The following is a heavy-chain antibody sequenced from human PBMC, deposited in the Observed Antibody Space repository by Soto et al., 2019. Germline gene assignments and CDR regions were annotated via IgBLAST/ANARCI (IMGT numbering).Heavy chain of an antibody. CDR1: GGSISSTSCY. J-gene: IGHJ5*02. CDR3: AGRRTSGVIVVNRFDP. D-gene: IGHD3-16*02. V-gene: IGHV4-39*01. Sequence: QLQLQESGPGLVKPSETLSLTCTVAGGSISSTSCYWVWVGQPPGQGLEWIGTIYSSGNTYYAPSLRGRANISLDTSKNEYSMKMRSVTAADAAVYDWAGRRTSGVIVVNRFDPWGQGTMVTVSS. CDR2: IYSSGNT.